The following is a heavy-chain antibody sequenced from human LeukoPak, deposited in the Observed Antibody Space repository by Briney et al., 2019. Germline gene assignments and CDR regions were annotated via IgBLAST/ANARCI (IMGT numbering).Heavy chain of an antibody. Sequence: GGSLRLSCAASGFTFSSYAMSWVRQAPGKGLEWVSAISGSGGSTYYADSVKGRFTISRDNSKNPLYLQMNSLRAEDTAVYYCASMIVVVTAPDYFDYWGREPWSPSPQ. V-gene: IGHV3-23*01. CDR1: GFTFSSYA. CDR3: ASMIVVVTAPDYFDY. J-gene: IGHJ4*02. D-gene: IGHD3-22*01. CDR2: ISGSGGST.